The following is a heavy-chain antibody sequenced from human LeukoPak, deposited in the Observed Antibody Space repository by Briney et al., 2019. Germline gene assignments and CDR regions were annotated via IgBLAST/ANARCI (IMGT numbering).Heavy chain of an antibody. V-gene: IGHV1-3*01. CDR1: GYTSSSYA. Sequence: GASVKVSCKASGYTSSSYAMHWVRQAPGQRLEWMGWINAGNGNTKYSQKFQGRVTITRDTSASTAYMELSSLRSEDTAVYYCARGSAAGTLRVLDYWGQGTLVTVSS. CDR3: ARGSAAGTLRVLDY. J-gene: IGHJ4*02. CDR2: INAGNGNT. D-gene: IGHD6-13*01.